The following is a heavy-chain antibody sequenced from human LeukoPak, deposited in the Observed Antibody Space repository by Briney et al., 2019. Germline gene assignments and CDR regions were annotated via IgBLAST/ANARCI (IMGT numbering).Heavy chain of an antibody. CDR3: AREVDSSGWDTFDH. D-gene: IGHD6-19*01. J-gene: IGHJ4*02. CDR1: GYTFTGYY. V-gene: IGHV1-2*02. Sequence: ASVKVSCKASGYTFTGYYMHWVRQAPGQGLEWMGWINPNSGGTNYAQKFQGRVTMTRDTSISTAYMELSRLRSDDTAVYYCAREVDSSGWDTFDHWGQGTLVTVSS. CDR2: INPNSGGT.